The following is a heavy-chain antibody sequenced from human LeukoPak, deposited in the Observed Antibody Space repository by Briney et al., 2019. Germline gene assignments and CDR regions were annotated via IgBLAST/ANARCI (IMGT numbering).Heavy chain of an antibody. CDR3: AKDRFPGIAAAGPDP. CDR2: ISSSSSTI. D-gene: IGHD6-13*01. V-gene: IGHV3-48*04. J-gene: IGHJ5*02. Sequence: PGGSLRLSCAASGFTFSSYSMNWVRQAPGKGLEWVSYISSSSSTIYYADSVKGRFTISRDNAKNSLYLQMNSLRAEDTAVYYCAKDRFPGIAAAGPDPWGQGTLVTVSS. CDR1: GFTFSSYS.